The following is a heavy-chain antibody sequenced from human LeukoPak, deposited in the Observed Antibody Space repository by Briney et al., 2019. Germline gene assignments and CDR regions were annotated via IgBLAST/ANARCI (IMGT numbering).Heavy chain of an antibody. V-gene: IGHV3-30*03. CDR1: GFTFSSSG. CDR3: ARDARVGSSWYSPDY. J-gene: IGHJ4*02. CDR2: ISYDGSNK. Sequence: PGRSLRLSCAASGFTFSSSGMHWVRQAPGKGLEWVAVISYDGSNKYYADSVKGRFTFSRDNSKNTLYLQMNSLRAEDTAVYYCARDARVGSSWYSPDYWGQGTLVTVSS. D-gene: IGHD6-13*01.